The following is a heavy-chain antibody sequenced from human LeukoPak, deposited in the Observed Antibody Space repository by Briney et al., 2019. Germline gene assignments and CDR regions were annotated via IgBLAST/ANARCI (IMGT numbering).Heavy chain of an antibody. J-gene: IGHJ4*02. Sequence: SETLSLTCTVSGGSISTYYWNWLRQPLGKGLEWIGYIYHSGSTNYNPSLQSRVTISVDTSKNQFSLKLSSVTAADTAVYYCARTFSGYYDYWGQGTLVTVSS. CDR3: ARTFSGYYDY. CDR2: IYHSGST. V-gene: IGHV4-59*12. D-gene: IGHD3-22*01. CDR1: GGSISTYY.